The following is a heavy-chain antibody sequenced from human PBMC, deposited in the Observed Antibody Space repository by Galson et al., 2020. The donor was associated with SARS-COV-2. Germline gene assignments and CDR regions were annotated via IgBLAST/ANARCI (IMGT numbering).Heavy chain of an antibody. J-gene: IGHJ4*02. CDR1: GFAVSSNF. D-gene: IGHD6-25*01. Sequence: GGSLRLSCAASGFAVSSNFMSWVRQTPARGLEWVSIIYSGGDAYYADSVKGRFTISRDSSKNTLYLQMNSLRAEDSAVYFCARERMACTGYNYFDYWGQGTLVTVSS. CDR2: IYSGGDA. CDR3: ARERMACTGYNYFDY. V-gene: IGHV3-53*01.